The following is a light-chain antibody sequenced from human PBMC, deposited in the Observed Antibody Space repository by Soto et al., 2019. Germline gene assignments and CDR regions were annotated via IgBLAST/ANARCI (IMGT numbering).Light chain of an antibody. V-gene: IGLV2-14*03. CDR1: SSDVGGYNY. Sequence: QSALTQPASVSGSPGQSITISCTGTSSDVGGYNYVSWYQQYPGRAPKLMIFDVSNRPSGVSNRFSGSKSDNTASLTISGLQAEDEADYYCSSYAGSSTLVFGTGTKVTVL. CDR2: DVS. CDR3: SSYAGSSTLV. J-gene: IGLJ1*01.